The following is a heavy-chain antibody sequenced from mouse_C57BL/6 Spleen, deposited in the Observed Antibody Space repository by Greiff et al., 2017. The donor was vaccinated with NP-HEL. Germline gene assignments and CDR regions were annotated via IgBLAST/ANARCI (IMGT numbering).Heavy chain of an antibody. J-gene: IGHJ2*01. CDR2: INPGSGGT. V-gene: IGHV1-54*01. Sequence: QVQLQQSGAELVRPGTSVKVSCKASGYAFTNYLIEWVKQRPGQGLEWIGVINPGSGGTNYNEKFKGKATLTADKSSSTAYMQLSSLTSEDSAVYFCARSGGSLLFDYWGQGTTLTVSS. CDR1: GYAFTNYL. D-gene: IGHD3-1*01. CDR3: ARSGGSLLFDY.